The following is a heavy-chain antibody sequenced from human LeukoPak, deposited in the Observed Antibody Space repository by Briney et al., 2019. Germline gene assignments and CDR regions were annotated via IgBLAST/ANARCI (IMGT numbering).Heavy chain of an antibody. Sequence: ASVKVSCTASGYTFIDYYLHWLRQAPGQGLEWMGRINPNRGDTKPAQKFQGRVTMTRDASISVAYMELSSLQSDDTAVYYCAVRPAMATSYYFDYWGQGTLVTVSS. D-gene: IGHD5-18*01. CDR1: GYTFIDYY. CDR3: AVRPAMATSYYFDY. J-gene: IGHJ4*02. V-gene: IGHV1-2*06. CDR2: INPNRGDT.